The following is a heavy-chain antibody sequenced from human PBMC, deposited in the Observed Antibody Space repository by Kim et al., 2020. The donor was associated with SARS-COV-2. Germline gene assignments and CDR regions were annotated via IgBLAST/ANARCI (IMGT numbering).Heavy chain of an antibody. V-gene: IGHV4-34*01. D-gene: IGHD3-22*01. J-gene: IGHJ4*02. CDR3: ARSRKLFYDSSGPFDY. Sequence: SLKSRVTISVDTSKNQFSLKLSSVTAADTAVYYCARSRKLFYDSSGPFDYWAQGTLVTVSS.